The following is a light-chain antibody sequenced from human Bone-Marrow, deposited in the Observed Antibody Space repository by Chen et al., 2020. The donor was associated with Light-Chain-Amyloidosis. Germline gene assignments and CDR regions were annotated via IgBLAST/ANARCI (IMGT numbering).Light chain of an antibody. V-gene: IGLV3-21*02. Sequence: SYVLTQPSSVSVAPGQTATIACGGHNIGSTSVHWYQQTPGQAPLLVVYDDSDRPSGIPERLSGSNSGNTDTLTISRVEAGDEADYYWQVWDRSSDRPVFGGGTKLTVL. J-gene: IGLJ3*02. CDR1: NIGSTS. CDR3: QVWDRSSDRPV. CDR2: DDS.